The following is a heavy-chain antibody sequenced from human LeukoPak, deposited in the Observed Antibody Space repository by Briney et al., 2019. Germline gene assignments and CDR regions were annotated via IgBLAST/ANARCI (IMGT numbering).Heavy chain of an antibody. Sequence: GGSLRLSCAASGFTFSSYAMSWVRQAPGKGLEWVSDISASGSTIHYADSVKGRFTVSRDNSKNTVFLEMISLRVEDTALYHCAKGHGDWGGNYLDHWGQGAQVTVSS. J-gene: IGHJ4*02. D-gene: IGHD4-17*01. CDR2: ISASGSTI. CDR1: GFTFSSYA. V-gene: IGHV3-23*01. CDR3: AKGHGDWGGNYLDH.